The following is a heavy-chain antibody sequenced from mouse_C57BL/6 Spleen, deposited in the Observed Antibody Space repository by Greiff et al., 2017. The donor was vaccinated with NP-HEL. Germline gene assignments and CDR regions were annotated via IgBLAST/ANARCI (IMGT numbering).Heavy chain of an antibody. J-gene: IGHJ3*01. CDR2: INPNNGGT. Sequence: VQLQQSGPELVKPGASVKIPCKASGYTFTDYNMDWVKQSHGKSLEWIGDINPNNGGTIYNQKFKGKATLTVDKSSSTAYMELRSLTSEDTAVYYCASGGASGDYYGSSSWFAYWGKGTLVTVSA. CDR3: ASGGASGDYYGSSSWFAY. V-gene: IGHV1-18*01. D-gene: IGHD1-1*01. CDR1: GYTFTDYN.